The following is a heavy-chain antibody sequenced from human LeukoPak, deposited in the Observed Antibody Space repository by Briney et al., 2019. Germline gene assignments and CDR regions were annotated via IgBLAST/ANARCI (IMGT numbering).Heavy chain of an antibody. CDR2: IDYSRST. D-gene: IGHD3-22*01. CDR3: ARVVYYYDSSGYSSPEYYYYYMDV. J-gene: IGHJ6*03. V-gene: IGHV4-61*01. CDR1: CYSISSVYY. Sequence: SETLALTCTGSCYSISSVYYGSCIRPPPGKGLECVGYIDYSRSTNYNPSLNSRVTISVETSKNQFSLKLSSVTAADTAVYYCARVVYYYDSSGYSSPEYYYYYMDVWGKGTTVTVSS.